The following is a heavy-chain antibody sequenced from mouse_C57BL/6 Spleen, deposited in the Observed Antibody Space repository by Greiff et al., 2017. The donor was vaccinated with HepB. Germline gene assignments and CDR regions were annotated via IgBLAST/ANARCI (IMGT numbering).Heavy chain of an antibody. V-gene: IGHV1-82*01. D-gene: IGHD2-12*01. J-gene: IGHJ4*01. CDR2: IYPGDGDT. CDR3: AKSAYSFYAMDY. Sequence: VQLQESGPELVKPGASVKISCKASGYAFSSSWMNWVKQRPGKGLEWIGRIYPGDGDTNYNGKFKGNATLTADKSSSTAYMQLSTLTSEYSAVYFFAKSAYSFYAMDYWGQGTSVTVSS. CDR1: GYAFSSSW.